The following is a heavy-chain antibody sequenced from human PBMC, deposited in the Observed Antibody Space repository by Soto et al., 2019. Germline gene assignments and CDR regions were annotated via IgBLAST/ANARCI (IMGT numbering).Heavy chain of an antibody. Sequence: QVQLVQSGAEVKKPGASVKVSCKASGYTFTSYGITWVRQAPGQGLEWMGWISAYNGYTDYAQNLQGRVTMPTDTTALTVYMDLRSLRFDDTAGYYWARVASSGYSTFDYWGQGTLVTVSS. CDR3: ARVASSGYSTFDY. CDR1: GYTFTSYG. J-gene: IGHJ4*02. CDR2: ISAYNGYT. D-gene: IGHD3-22*01. V-gene: IGHV1-18*01.